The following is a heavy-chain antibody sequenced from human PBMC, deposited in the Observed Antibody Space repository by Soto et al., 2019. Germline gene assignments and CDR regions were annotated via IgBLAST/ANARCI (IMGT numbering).Heavy chain of an antibody. V-gene: IGHV3-74*01. CDR3: ARGDGDYYDGNGYLGRH. CDR2: INSDGSRT. J-gene: IGHJ4*02. Sequence: EVQLVESGGGIVQPGGSLRLSCAASGFTFSSYWMHWVRQAPGKGLVWVSRINSDGSRTSYADSAKGRFTISRDNAKNXLYLEMSSLRAGETAVYYCARGDGDYYDGNGYLGRHWGQGTLVTVSS. D-gene: IGHD3-22*01. CDR1: GFTFSSYW.